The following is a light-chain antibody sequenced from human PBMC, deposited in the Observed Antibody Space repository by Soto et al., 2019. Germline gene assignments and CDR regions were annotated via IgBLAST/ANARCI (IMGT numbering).Light chain of an antibody. CDR1: SSDVGGYNY. V-gene: IGLV2-11*01. Sequence: QSALTQPRSVSGSPGQSVTISCTGTSSDVGGYNYVSWYQQHPGMAPQLVIYDVSKRPSGVPDRFSGSKSGNTASLTISGLQAEDEADYYCCSYAGSYSWVFGGGTKLTVL. CDR3: CSYAGSYSWV. J-gene: IGLJ3*02. CDR2: DVS.